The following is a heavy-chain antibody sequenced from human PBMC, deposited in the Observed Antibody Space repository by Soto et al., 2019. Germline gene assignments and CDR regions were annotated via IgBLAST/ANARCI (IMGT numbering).Heavy chain of an antibody. D-gene: IGHD5-18*01. V-gene: IGHV1-18*01. J-gene: IGHJ4*01. CDR2: ISPNSEKT. CDR1: GYTFSNFG. Sequence: ASVKVSCKASGYTFSNFGISWVRQAPGEGLEWMGWISPNSEKTKIAQRFQGRVTMTTDISTCPAYMELRSLRSDDTAVYYCARVFPSYGHYFDYWG. CDR3: ARVFPSYGHYFDY.